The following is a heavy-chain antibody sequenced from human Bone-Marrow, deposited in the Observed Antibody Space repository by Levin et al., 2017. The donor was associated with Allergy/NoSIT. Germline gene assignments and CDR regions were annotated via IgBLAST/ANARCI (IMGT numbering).Heavy chain of an antibody. J-gene: IGHJ4*02. CDR1: GFTFRNYA. CDR2: ISLDGNTQ. CDR3: AKDTYTCSGGSCYFFDY. D-gene: IGHD2-15*01. V-gene: IGHV3-30*18. Sequence: GGSLRLSCAVSGFTFRNYAMHWVHQAPGRGLEWVAFISLDGNTQYYADSVKGRFTVSRDNSNNTLHLQMNSLRVEDTAIYYCAKDTYTCSGGSCYFFDYWGQGALVTVSS.